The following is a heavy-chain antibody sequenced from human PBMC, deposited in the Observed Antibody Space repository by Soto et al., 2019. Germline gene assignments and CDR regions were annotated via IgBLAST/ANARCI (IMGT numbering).Heavy chain of an antibody. V-gene: IGHV4-59*01. D-gene: IGHD2-15*01. Sequence: SETLSLTCTFSGGSISSYYWSWIRQPPGKGLEWIGYIYYSGSTNYNPSLKSRVTISVDTSKNQFSLKLSSVTAADTAVYYCARSEFCSGGSCLPYEFDYWGQGTLVTVSS. J-gene: IGHJ4*02. CDR3: ARSEFCSGGSCLPYEFDY. CDR2: IYYSGST. CDR1: GGSISSYY.